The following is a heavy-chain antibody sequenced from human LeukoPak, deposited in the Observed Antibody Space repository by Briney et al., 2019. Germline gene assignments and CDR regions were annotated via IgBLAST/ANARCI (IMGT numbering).Heavy chain of an antibody. J-gene: IGHJ4*02. CDR3: ATAFGYSYEAY. CDR2: IRYDGSNK. V-gene: IGHV3-30*02. Sequence: GGSLRLSCAASGFTFSSYGMHWVRQAPGKGLEWVAFIRYDGSNKYYADSVEGRFTISRDNSKNTLYLQMNSLRAEDTAVYYCATAFGYSYEAYWGQGTLVTVSS. D-gene: IGHD5-18*01. CDR1: GFTFSSYG.